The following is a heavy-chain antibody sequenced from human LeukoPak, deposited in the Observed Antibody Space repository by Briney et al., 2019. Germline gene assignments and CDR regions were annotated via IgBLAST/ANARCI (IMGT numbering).Heavy chain of an antibody. CDR3: ARTLVVINDAFDI. CDR2: INPNSGDT. D-gene: IGHD3-22*01. V-gene: IGHV1-2*02. J-gene: IGHJ3*02. Sequence: ASVKVSCKTSGYTFTYFGITWVRQAPGQGLEWMGWINPNSGDTNYAQKFQGRVSMTGDTSISTAYMELSRLRSDDTAVYYCARTLVVINDAFDIWGQGTMVTISS. CDR1: GYTFTYFG.